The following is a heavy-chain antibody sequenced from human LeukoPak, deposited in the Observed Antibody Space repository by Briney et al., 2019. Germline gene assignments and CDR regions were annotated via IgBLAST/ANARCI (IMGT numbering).Heavy chain of an antibody. Sequence: SGRSLRLSCAASGFTFRSYAMHWVRQAPGQGLEWVAVIWYDGSQEYYVDSVKGRFTISRDNSKNTLYLQMNSLRPEDTAVYYCARGIGGGDCYSCYYFDDCGQGTLDTVSS. D-gene: IGHD2-21*02. CDR2: IWYDGSQE. J-gene: IGHJ4*02. V-gene: IGHV3-33*01. CDR1: GFTFRSYA. CDR3: ARGIGGGDCYSCYYFDD.